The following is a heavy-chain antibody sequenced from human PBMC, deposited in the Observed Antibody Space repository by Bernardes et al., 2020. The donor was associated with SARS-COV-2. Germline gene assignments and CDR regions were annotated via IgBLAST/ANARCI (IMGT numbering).Heavy chain of an antibody. J-gene: IGHJ4*02. CDR3: ARVHDFWSGYYTRGLKSKIDY. V-gene: IGHV3-7*05. CDR2: IKEDGSEK. Sequence: GGSLRLSCAASGFTFSRYWMSWVRQARGKGPEWVANIKEDGSEKYYVDSVKGRFTISRDNAKNSLYLQMNSLRVEDTAVYSCARVHDFWSGYYTRGLKSKIDYWGQGTLVTVSS. CDR1: GFTFSRYW. D-gene: IGHD3-3*01.